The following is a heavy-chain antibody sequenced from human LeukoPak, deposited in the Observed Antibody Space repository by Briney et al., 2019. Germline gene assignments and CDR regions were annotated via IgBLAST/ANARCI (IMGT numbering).Heavy chain of an antibody. CDR3: AELGITMIGGV. CDR2: ISSSGSTI. V-gene: IGHV3-11*04. CDR1: RFSFSDYY. Sequence: GGSLRLSCAASRFSFSDYYMNWIRQAPGKGLEWVSYISSSGSTIYCADSVKGRFTISRDNAKNSLYLQMNSLRAEDTAVYYCAELGITMIGGVWGKGTTVTIS. D-gene: IGHD3-10*02. J-gene: IGHJ6*03.